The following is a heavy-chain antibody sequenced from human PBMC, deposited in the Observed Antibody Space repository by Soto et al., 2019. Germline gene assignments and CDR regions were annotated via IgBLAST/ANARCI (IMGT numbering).Heavy chain of an antibody. CDR1: GDSISSGNKY. D-gene: IGHD3-16*01. V-gene: IGHV4-30-4*01. CDR3: ARVPSPFDYYYAMDV. Sequence: SETLSLTCTVSGDSISSGNKYWSWIRQPPGKGLEWIGYIFSSGTTYYNPSLKSRLTMSLDTSQNQFSLKLNSVTDADTAVYYCARVPSPFDYYYAMDVWGQGXTVTVYS. CDR2: IFSSGTT. J-gene: IGHJ6*02.